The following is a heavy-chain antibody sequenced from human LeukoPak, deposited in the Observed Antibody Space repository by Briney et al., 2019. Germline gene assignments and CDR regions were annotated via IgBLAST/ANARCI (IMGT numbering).Heavy chain of an antibody. CDR2: ISYDGSNK. J-gene: IGHJ6*02. V-gene: IGHV3-30*18. CDR1: GFTFSSYG. Sequence: QLQLVESGGGVVQPGSSVRLSCAASGFTFSSYGMHWVRQAPVKGLAWVAGISYDGSNKYYAGSVKGRFTISRDNSKNTLYLQMNSLRAEDTAVYYCAKEGYYYDSSGYNYYYGMDVWGQGTTVTVSS. D-gene: IGHD3-22*01. CDR3: AKEGYYYDSSGYNYYYGMDV.